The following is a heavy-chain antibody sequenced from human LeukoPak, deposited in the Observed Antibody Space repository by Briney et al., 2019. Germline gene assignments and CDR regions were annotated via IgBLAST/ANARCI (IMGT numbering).Heavy chain of an antibody. CDR1: GGSISSGDYY. CDR3: ARGPRYFRYGLDV. J-gene: IGHJ6*04. V-gene: IGHV4-30-4*01. Sequence: PSETLSLTCTVSGGSISSGDYYWSWIRQPPGKGLEWIGYIYYSGSTYYNPSLKSRVTISVDTSKNQFSLELNSVTAADTAVYYCARGPRYFRYGLDVWGKGTTVTVSS. D-gene: IGHD3-9*01. CDR2: IYYSGST.